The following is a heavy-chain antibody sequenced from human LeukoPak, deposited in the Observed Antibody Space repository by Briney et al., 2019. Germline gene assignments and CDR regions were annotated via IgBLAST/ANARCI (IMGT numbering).Heavy chain of an antibody. J-gene: IGHJ6*02. CDR3: AGYSSTFYFYYGMDL. V-gene: IGHV4-59*02. CDR2: IYYSGST. D-gene: IGHD2-2*01. Sequence: SETLSLTCTVSGGSVSSYYWSWIRQPPGKGLEWVGYIYYSGSTNYSPSLKSRATISVDTSKNQFSLNLSCVTPADAPVYYCAGYSSTFYFYYGMDLWGQGTTVTVSS. CDR1: GGSVSSYY.